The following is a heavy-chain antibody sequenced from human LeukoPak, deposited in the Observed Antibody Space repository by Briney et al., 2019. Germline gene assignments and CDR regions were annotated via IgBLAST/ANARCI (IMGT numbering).Heavy chain of an antibody. Sequence: GGSLRLSCAAAGFTFSSYEMNWVRQAPGKGLEWGSYISSSGSTIYYADSVRGRITISRDNAKTSLYLQMNSVRAEDTAVYYCAELGITMIGGVWGKGTTVTISS. J-gene: IGHJ6*04. D-gene: IGHD3-10*02. CDR1: GFTFSSYE. CDR3: AELGITMIGGV. CDR2: ISSSGSTI. V-gene: IGHV3-48*03.